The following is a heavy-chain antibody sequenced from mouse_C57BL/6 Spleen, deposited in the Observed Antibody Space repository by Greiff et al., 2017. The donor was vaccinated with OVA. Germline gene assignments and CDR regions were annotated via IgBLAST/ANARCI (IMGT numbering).Heavy chain of an antibody. Sequence: VQLQQPGAELVRPGSSVKLSCKASGYTFTSYWMHWVKQRPIQGLEWIGNIDPSDSETHYNQKFKDKATLTVDKSSSTAYMQLSSLTSEDSAVYYCARKGGSSGYDFDYWGQGTTLTVSS. J-gene: IGHJ2*01. D-gene: IGHD3-2*02. CDR3: ARKGGSSGYDFDY. CDR2: IDPSDSET. CDR1: GYTFTSYW. V-gene: IGHV1-52*01.